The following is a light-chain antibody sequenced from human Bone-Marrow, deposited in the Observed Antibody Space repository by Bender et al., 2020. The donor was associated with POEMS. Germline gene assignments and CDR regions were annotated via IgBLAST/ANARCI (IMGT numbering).Light chain of an antibody. V-gene: IGLV3-27*01. Sequence: SFKLTQPSSVSVSPGQTAKITCSGDVLAKKYARWFQQKPGQAPVLVLYKDNERPSGIPERFSGSSSGNTVTLTISGAQVEDEADYYCYSAADNTRVFGGGTKLTVL. CDR3: YSAADNTRV. J-gene: IGLJ3*02. CDR1: VLAKKY. CDR2: KDN.